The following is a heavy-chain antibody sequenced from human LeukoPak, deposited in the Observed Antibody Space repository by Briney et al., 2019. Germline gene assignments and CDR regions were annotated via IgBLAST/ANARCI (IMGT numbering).Heavy chain of an antibody. V-gene: IGHV1-2*02. Sequence: ASVKVSCKASGYIFTAFYMHWVRQAPGQGLEWMGWINPSSGGTNYAQKFQGRVTMTRDTSISTAYMELSRLRSDDTAVYYCARDRVVVPAAFDYWGQGTLVTVSS. CDR3: ARDRVVVPAAFDY. CDR1: GYIFTAFY. J-gene: IGHJ4*02. CDR2: INPSSGGT. D-gene: IGHD2-2*01.